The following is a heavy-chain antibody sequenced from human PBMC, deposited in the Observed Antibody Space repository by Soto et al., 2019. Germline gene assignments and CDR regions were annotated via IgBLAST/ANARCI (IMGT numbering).Heavy chain of an antibody. CDR3: ARVANYDFWSGYYPPYYYYGMDL. CDR2: IYYSGST. Sequence: SETLSLTCTVSGGSISSGGYYWSWISQHPGKGLEWIGYIYYSGSTYYNPSLKSRVTISVDTSKNQFSLKLSSVTAADTAVYYCARVANYDFWSGYYPPYYYYGMDLWGQGTTVTVSS. D-gene: IGHD3-3*01. CDR1: GGSISSGGYY. J-gene: IGHJ6*02. V-gene: IGHV4-31*03.